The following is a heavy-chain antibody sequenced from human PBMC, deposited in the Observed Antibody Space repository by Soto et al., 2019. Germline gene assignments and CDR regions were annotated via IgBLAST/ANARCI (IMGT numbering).Heavy chain of an antibody. D-gene: IGHD2-2*01. CDR3: AKDMGSLVTAGNFDY. CDR2: ISGSGGST. CDR1: GFTFSSYA. J-gene: IGHJ4*02. V-gene: IGHV3-23*01. Sequence: GGSLRLSCAASGFTFSSYAMSWVRQAPGKGLEWVSAISGSGGSTYYADSVKGRFTISRDNSKNTLYLQMNSLRAEDTAVYYCAKDMGSLVTAGNFDYWGQGTLVTVSS.